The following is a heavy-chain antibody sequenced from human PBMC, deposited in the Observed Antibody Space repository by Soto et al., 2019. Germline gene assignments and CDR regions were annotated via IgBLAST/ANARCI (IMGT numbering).Heavy chain of an antibody. CDR2: INPSGGST. D-gene: IGHD3-10*01. J-gene: IGHJ6*02. V-gene: IGHV1-46*01. CDR3: ARVSPVITMVRGVITSYGRTRMDV. CDR1: VSTVSSDE. Sequence: ASLQVSCNASVSTVSSDEKDCVPQGPGQGLKWMGIINPSGGSTSYAQKFQGRVTMTRDTSTSTVYMELSSLRSEDTAVYYCARVSPVITMVRGVITSYGRTRMDVWGQGTTVTVSS.